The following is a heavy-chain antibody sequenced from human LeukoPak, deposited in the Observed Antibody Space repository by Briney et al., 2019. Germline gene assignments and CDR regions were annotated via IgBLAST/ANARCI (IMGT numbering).Heavy chain of an antibody. Sequence: SVTLSLPRAVYGEPHSGYYWSWTRHPPTKGLECSGYNYYSGSTNHNPSLTSRVTISVDTSKNQFSLKLSSVTAADSAVYYCAGTYGYDSSGAAYWGQGTLVTVAS. J-gene: IGHJ4*02. CDR3: AGTYGYDSSGAAY. CDR1: GEPHSGYY. D-gene: IGHD3-22*01. V-gene: IGHV4-59*07. CDR2: NYYSGST.